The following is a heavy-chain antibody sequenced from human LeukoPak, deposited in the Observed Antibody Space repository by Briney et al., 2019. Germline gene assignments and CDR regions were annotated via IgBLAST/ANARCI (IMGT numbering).Heavy chain of an antibody. CDR3: AKDHHYYDSSGYYSWFDP. CDR1: GFTFRDYA. J-gene: IGHJ5*02. CDR2: ISGSGGST. V-gene: IGHV3-23*01. D-gene: IGHD3-22*01. Sequence: GRSLRLSCAASGFTFRDYAMSWVRQAPGKGLEWVSAISGSGGSTYYADSVKGRFTISRDDSKNTLYLQMNSLRAEDTAVYYCAKDHHYYDSSGYYSWFDPWGQGTLVTVSS.